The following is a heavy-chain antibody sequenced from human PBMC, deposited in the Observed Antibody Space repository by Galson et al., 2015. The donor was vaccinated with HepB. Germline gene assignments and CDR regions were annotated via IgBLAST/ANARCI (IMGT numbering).Heavy chain of an antibody. V-gene: IGHV3-7*01. CDR3: ATESGDGYNSIAFDI. J-gene: IGHJ3*02. Sequence: SLRLSCAASRFTFNTYWMTWVRQAPGKGLEWVANIKQDGSEKYYVDSVKGRFTISRDNTKNSLYLQMNSLRAEDTAVYYCATESGDGYNSIAFDIWGQGTMVTVSS. CDR2: IKQDGSEK. CDR1: RFTFNTYW. D-gene: IGHD5-24*01.